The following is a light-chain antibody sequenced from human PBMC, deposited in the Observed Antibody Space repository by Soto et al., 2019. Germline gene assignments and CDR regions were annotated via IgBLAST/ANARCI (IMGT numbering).Light chain of an antibody. CDR3: QQYDALPPT. J-gene: IGKJ4*01. V-gene: IGKV3-20*01. Sequence: EIVLTQFPGALSLSPGERVTLSCRASQTVSNTYLAWYQQKSGQAPKFLIYGASNRATGIPDRFSGSGSGTDFTLAISRLEPDDCAVYYCQQYDALPPTFGGGTEVEIK. CDR2: GAS. CDR1: QTVSNTY.